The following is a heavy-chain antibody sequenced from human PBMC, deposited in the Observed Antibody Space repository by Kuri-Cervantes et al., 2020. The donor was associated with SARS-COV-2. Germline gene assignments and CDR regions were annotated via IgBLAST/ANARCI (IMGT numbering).Heavy chain of an antibody. V-gene: IGHV1-46*01. D-gene: IGHD2-15*01. CDR3: VVGFFSSRKWDY. J-gene: IGHJ4*02. Sequence: SVQVSCKASGYTFTGYYMYWVRQAPGPGLEWMGIINPSGSGTRYPQRFQDRITMTRDTSTSTVYMELSSLTSEYTAVYYCVVGFFSSRKWDYWGQGTLVTVSS. CDR1: GYTFTGYY. CDR2: INPSGSGT.